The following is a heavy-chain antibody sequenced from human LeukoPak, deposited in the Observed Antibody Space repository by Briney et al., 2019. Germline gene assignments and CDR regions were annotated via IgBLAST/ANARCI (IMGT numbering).Heavy chain of an antibody. V-gene: IGHV3-30*02. Sequence: GGSLRLSCAASGFTFSSYGMHWVRQAPGEGLGWVAFIRYDGSNKYYADSVKGRFTISRDNSKNTLYLQMNSLRAEDTGVYYCAKDYYDYVWGSYRYGYYYYYYMDVWGKGTTVTVSS. D-gene: IGHD3-16*02. CDR2: IRYDGSNK. J-gene: IGHJ6*03. CDR1: GFTFSSYG. CDR3: AKDYYDYVWGSYRYGYYYYYYMDV.